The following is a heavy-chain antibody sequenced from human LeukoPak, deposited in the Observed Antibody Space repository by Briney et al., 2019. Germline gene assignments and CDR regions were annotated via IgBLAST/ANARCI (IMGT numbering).Heavy chain of an antibody. V-gene: IGHV3-74*01. CDR3: VRNMVRGVVYFDS. D-gene: IGHD3-10*01. J-gene: IGHJ4*02. Sequence: GGSLRLSCGASGFTFSDYWMHWVRQTPGKGLVWVSRISYDGGGTNYADSVRGRFTISRDNAKNTLYLQMNSLRVEDTAVYHCVRNMVRGVVYFDSWGQGALVTVSS. CDR2: ISYDGGGT. CDR1: GFTFSDYW.